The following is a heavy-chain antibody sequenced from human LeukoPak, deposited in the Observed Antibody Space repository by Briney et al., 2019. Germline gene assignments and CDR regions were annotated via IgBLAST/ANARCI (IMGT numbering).Heavy chain of an antibody. J-gene: IGHJ4*02. CDR2: ISAYNGNS. Sequence: GASVKVSCKASGYTFTSYGISWVRQAPGRGLEWMGWISAYNGNSNYAQKFQGRVTMTTDTSTSTGYMELRSLRSDDTAVYYCARVHSYCSSTSCLDYWGQGTLVTVSS. V-gene: IGHV1-18*01. D-gene: IGHD2-2*01. CDR3: ARVHSYCSSTSCLDY. CDR1: GYTFTSYG.